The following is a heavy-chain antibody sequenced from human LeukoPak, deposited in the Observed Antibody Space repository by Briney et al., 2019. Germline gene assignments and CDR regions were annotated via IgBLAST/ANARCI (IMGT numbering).Heavy chain of an antibody. CDR2: IYHSGST. J-gene: IGHJ6*02. CDR3: ARRSGYCSGGSCYYYYYGMDV. V-gene: IGHV4-38-2*02. D-gene: IGHD2-15*01. Sequence: SETLSLTCTVSGYSISSGYYWGWIRQPPGKGLEWIGSIYHSGSTYYNPSLKSRVTISVDTSKNQFSLKLSSVTAADTAVYYCARRSGYCSGGSCYYYYYGMDVWGQGTTVTVSS. CDR1: GYSISSGYY.